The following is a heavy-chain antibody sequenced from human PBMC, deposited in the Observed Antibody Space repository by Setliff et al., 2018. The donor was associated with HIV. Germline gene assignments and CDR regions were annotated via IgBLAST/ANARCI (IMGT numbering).Heavy chain of an antibody. V-gene: IGHV4-61*09. CDR3: ARAPPGIQNDAFDV. CDR1: GGSISSGSYY. CDR2: IYTNGYT. J-gene: IGHJ3*01. Sequence: SETLSLTCSVSGGSISSGSYYWTWIRQPAGKGPEWIGHIYTNGYTNYNPSLKSRVIISVDTSKNQFSLRLTSVTAADTAVYYCARAPPGIQNDAFDVWGQGTMVTVSS.